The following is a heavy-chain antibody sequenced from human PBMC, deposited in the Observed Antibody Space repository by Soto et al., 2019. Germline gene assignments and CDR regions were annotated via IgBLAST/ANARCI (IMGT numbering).Heavy chain of an antibody. Sequence: SETLSLTCAVYGGSFSGYYWSWIRQPPGKGLEWIGEINHSGSTNYNPSLKSRVTISVDTSKNQFSLKLSSVTAADTAVYYCARGTGLLWFGELSGYYYYGMDVWGQGTTVTVYS. CDR2: INHSGST. J-gene: IGHJ6*02. V-gene: IGHV4-34*01. CDR1: GGSFSGYY. D-gene: IGHD3-10*01. CDR3: ARGTGLLWFGELSGYYYYGMDV.